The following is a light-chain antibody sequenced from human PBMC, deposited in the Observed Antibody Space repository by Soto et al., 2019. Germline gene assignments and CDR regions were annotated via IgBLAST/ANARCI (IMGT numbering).Light chain of an antibody. CDR3: QQSYTTSRT. V-gene: IGKV4-1*01. CDR1: ESVFYDSDDKTH. CDR2: WAS. Sequence: DSLITHSPGSLVESLGETAAINCKYSESVFYDSDDKTHLAWYQLKPGQPPKXXXYWASNRESGVPDRFSGSGAGTDGTITISSLKEEDGAMYYGQQSYTTSRTFGQGTKVDIK. J-gene: IGKJ1*01.